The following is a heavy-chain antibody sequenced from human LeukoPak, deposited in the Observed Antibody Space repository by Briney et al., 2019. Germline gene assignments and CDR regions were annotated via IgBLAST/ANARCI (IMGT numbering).Heavy chain of an antibody. Sequence: SETLSHTCAVSGGSISSGGYSWSWIRQPPGKGLEWIGYIYHSGSTYYNPSLKSRVTISVDRSKNQFSLKLSSVTAADTAVYYCARSLGGYVTFWGQGTLVTVSS. V-gene: IGHV4-30-2*01. CDR3: ARSLGGYVTF. CDR2: IYHSGST. D-gene: IGHD5-12*01. CDR1: GGSISSGGYS. J-gene: IGHJ4*02.